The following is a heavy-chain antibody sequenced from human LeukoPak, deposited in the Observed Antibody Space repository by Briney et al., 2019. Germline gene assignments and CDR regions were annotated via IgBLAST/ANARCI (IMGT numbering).Heavy chain of an antibody. D-gene: IGHD6-13*01. J-gene: IGHJ6*02. CDR2: INHSGST. CDR3: ARGALNSSSWYGMDV. CDR1: GGSISSGGYY. Sequence: SQTLSLTCTVSGGSISSGGYYWSWIRQPPGKGLEWIGEINHSGSTNYNPSLKSRVTISVDTSKNQFSLKLSSVTAADTAVYYCARGALNSSSWYGMDVWGQGTTVTVSS. V-gene: IGHV4-30-2*01.